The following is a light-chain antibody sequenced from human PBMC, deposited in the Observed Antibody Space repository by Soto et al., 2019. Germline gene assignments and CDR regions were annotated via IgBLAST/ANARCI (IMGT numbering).Light chain of an antibody. J-gene: IGKJ1*01. CDR3: QQSYSTPRT. V-gene: IGKV1-39*01. Sequence: DIQMTQSPSSLSASVGDRVTITCRASQSISSYLNWYQQKPGKAPKLLIYAASSLQSGVPSRFSGRRSGTDVNLAISSLQPEDFATYYCQQSYSTPRTVGQGTEVQIK. CDR1: QSISSY. CDR2: AAS.